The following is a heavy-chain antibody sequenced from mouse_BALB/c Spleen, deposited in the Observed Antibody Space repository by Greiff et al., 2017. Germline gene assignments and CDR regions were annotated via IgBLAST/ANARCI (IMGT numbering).Heavy chain of an antibody. CDR1: GFTFSSYA. V-gene: IGHV5-6-5*01. Sequence: EVQVVESGGGLVKPGGSLKLSCAASGFTFSSYAMSWVRQTPEKRLEWVASISSGGSTYYPDSVKGRFTISRDNARNILYLQMSSLRSEDTAMYYCAREGLITTANWYFDVWGAGTTVTVSS. CDR3: AREGLITTANWYFDV. CDR2: ISSGGST. J-gene: IGHJ1*01. D-gene: IGHD1-2*01.